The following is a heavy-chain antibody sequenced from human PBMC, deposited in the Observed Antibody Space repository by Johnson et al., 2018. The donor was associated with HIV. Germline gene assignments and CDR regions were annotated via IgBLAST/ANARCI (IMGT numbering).Heavy chain of an antibody. CDR3: AKPYYDFWSGYYEYNAFDI. Sequence: QVHLVESGGGVVQPGKSLRLSCAASGFTFSSYGMHCVRQAPGNGLEWVAVICYAGSNKYYADSVKGRFTISRDSSKNTIDLQMNSMSVEDTAVYYCAKPYYDFWSGYYEYNAFDIWGQGTLVTVSS. D-gene: IGHD3-3*01. CDR1: GFTFSSYG. J-gene: IGHJ3*02. CDR2: ICYAGSNK. V-gene: IGHV3-33*06.